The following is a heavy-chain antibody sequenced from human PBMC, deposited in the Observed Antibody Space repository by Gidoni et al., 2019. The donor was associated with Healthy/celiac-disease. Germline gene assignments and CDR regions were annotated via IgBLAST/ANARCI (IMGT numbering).Heavy chain of an antibody. J-gene: IGHJ3*02. D-gene: IGHD3-10*01. CDR3: ARLRITMVRGVIIKGDAFDI. CDR2: IDWDDDK. V-gene: IGHV2-70*15. Sequence: QVTLRESGPALVKPTQTLTLTCTFSAFSLSTSGMCVSWIRQPPGKALEWLARIDWDDDKYYITSLKTRLTISKDTSKNQVVLTMTNMDPVDTATYYCARLRITMVRGVIIKGDAFDIWGQGTMVTVSS. CDR1: AFSLSTSGMC.